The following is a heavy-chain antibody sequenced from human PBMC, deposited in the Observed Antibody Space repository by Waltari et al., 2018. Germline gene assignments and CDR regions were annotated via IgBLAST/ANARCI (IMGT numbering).Heavy chain of an antibody. J-gene: IGHJ3*02. CDR3: AKTIVGALRGAFDI. CDR1: GFTFSSYG. CDR2: ISYDGSNK. Sequence: QVQLVESGGGVVQPGRSLRLPCAASGFTFSSYGMHWVRHAPGKGLEWVAVISYDGSNKYYADSVKGRFTISRDNSKNTLYLQMNSLRAEDTAVYYCAKTIVGALRGAFDIWGQGTMVTVSS. D-gene: IGHD1-26*01. V-gene: IGHV3-30*18.